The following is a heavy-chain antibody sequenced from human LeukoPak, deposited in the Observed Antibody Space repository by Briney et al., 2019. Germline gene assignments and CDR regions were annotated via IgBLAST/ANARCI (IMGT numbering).Heavy chain of an antibody. CDR2: IYSGGST. V-gene: IGHV3-53*01. CDR3: ARAGPIDY. Sequence: GGSLRLSCAASGFIVCSKYMSWVRQAPGKGLEWVSVIYSGGSTYYAASVEGRFTISRDNSKNTVYLQMNSLRVEDTAVYYCARAGPIDYWGQGTLVTVSS. J-gene: IGHJ4*02. CDR1: GFIVCSKY.